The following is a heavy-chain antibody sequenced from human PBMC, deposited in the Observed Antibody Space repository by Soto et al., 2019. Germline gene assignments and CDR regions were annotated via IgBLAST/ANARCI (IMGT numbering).Heavy chain of an antibody. V-gene: IGHV4-39*07. Sequence: TLSLTCTVSSGSISSSSSYWGWIRQPPGKGLEWIGSIYYSGSTNYNPSLKSRVTISVDTSKNQFSLKLSSVTAADTAVYYCARLDGYCSSTSCLYNWFDPWGQGTLVTVSS. J-gene: IGHJ5*02. CDR1: SGSISSSSSY. D-gene: IGHD2-2*03. CDR2: IYYSGST. CDR3: ARLDGYCSSTSCLYNWFDP.